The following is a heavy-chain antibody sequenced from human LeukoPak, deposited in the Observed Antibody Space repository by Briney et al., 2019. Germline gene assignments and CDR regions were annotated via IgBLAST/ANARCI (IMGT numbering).Heavy chain of an antibody. CDR1: GYTFTSYA. J-gene: IGHJ4*02. CDR3: ARDGANTFGGVIVTQNFDY. CDR2: INTNTGNP. Sequence: ASVTVSCKASGYTFTSYAMNWVRQAPGQGLEWMGWINTNTGNPTYAQGFTGRFVFSLDTSVNTAYLQISSLKAEDTAVYYCARDGANTFGGVIVTQNFDYWGQGTLVTVSS. V-gene: IGHV7-4-1*02. D-gene: IGHD3-16*02.